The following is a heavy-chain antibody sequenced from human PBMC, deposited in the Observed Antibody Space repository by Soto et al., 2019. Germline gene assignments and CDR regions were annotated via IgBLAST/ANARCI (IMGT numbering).Heavy chain of an antibody. CDR2: ISGSGGST. D-gene: IGHD3-22*01. CDR1: GFTFSSYA. J-gene: IGHJ4*02. Sequence: GGSLRLSCAASGFTFSSYAMSWVRQAPGKGLEWVSAISGSGGSTYYADSVKGRFTISRDNSKNTLYLQMNSLRAEDTAVYYCAKTYPLFYYDSSGYFDYWGQGTLVTVSS. V-gene: IGHV3-23*01. CDR3: AKTYPLFYYDSSGYFDY.